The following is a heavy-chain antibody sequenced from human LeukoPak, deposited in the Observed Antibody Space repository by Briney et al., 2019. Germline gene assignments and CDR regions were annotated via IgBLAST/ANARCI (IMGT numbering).Heavy chain of an antibody. Sequence: SETLSLTCTVSGGSISSSSYYWGWIRQPPGKGLEWIGSIYYSGSTYYNPSLKSRVTISVDTSKNQFSLKLSSVTAADTAVYYCARLRGWSDYWGQGTLVTVSS. D-gene: IGHD6-19*01. CDR1: GGSISSSSYY. V-gene: IGHV4-39*07. CDR3: ARLRGWSDY. CDR2: IYYSGST. J-gene: IGHJ4*02.